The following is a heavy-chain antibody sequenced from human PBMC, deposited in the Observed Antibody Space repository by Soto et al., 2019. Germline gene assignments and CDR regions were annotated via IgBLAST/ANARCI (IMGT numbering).Heavy chain of an antibody. CDR3: AGASGLYYFDY. CDR1: GGSVSSGSYY. Sequence: SETLSLTCTVSGGSVSSGSYYWGWIRQPPGKGLEWIGYIYYSGSTNYNPSLKSRVTISVDTSKNQFSLKLSSVTAADTAVYYCAGASGLYYFDYWGQGTLVTVSS. CDR2: IYYSGST. J-gene: IGHJ4*02. V-gene: IGHV4-61*01. D-gene: IGHD1-1*01.